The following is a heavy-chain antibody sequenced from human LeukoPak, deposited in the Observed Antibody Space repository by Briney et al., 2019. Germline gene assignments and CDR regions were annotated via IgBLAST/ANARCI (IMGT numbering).Heavy chain of an antibody. V-gene: IGHV3-23*01. CDR3: VRAADYGDYGGFDY. Sequence: GGSLRLSCAASGFTFSSYAMSWVCQAPGKGLEWVSAISGSGGSTYYADSVKGRFTISRDNAKNTLYLQMHSLRAEDTAVYYCVRAADYGDYGGFDYWGQGTLVTVSS. J-gene: IGHJ4*02. CDR2: ISGSGGST. D-gene: IGHD4-17*01. CDR1: GFTFSSYA.